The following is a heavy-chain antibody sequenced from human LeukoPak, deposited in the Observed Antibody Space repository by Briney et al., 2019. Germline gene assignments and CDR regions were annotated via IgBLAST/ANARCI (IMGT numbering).Heavy chain of an antibody. D-gene: IGHD6-13*01. CDR2: IWYDGSNK. J-gene: IGHJ4*02. CDR3: ARDRGAAADY. CDR1: GFTFRNYG. Sequence: PGGSLRLSCAASGFTFRNYGMHWVRQTPGKGLEWVAVIWYDGSNKYYGDSVKGRLTISRDNSKNTVHLQMNSLRAEDTAVYYCARDRGAAADYWGQGTLAIVSS. V-gene: IGHV3-33*01.